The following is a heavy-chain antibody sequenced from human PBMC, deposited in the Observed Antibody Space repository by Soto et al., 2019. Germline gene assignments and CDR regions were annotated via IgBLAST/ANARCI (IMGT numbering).Heavy chain of an antibody. CDR3: AKDPLRFLEWLLGGDYYYMDV. V-gene: IGHV3-30*18. CDR2: ISYDGSNK. CDR1: GFTFSSYG. Sequence: GGSLRLSCAASGFTFSSYGMHWVRQAPGKGLEWVAVISYDGSNKYYADSVKGRFTISRDNSKNTLYLQMNSLRAEDTAVYYCAKDPLRFLEWLLGGDYYYMDVWGKGTTVTVSS. J-gene: IGHJ6*03. D-gene: IGHD3-3*01.